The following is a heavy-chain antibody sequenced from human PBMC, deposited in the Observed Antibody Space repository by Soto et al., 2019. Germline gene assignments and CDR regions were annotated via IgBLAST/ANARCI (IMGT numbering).Heavy chain of an antibody. CDR2: IYPGDHET. D-gene: IGHD6-13*01. Sequence: LKISCQCSGYTFSNFWIGWVRQLPGKGLEWMGIIYPGDHETRYSPSFHGKVTISADKSINTAYLQWNSLEASDTAFYFCARSPRSSPYFDYWGQGALVTVSS. CDR1: GYTFSNFW. J-gene: IGHJ4*02. V-gene: IGHV5-51*01. CDR3: ARSPRSSPYFDY.